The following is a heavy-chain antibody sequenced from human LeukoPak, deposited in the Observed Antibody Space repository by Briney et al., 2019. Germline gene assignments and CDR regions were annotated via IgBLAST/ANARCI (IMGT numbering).Heavy chain of an antibody. CDR1: GGSISSSSYY. CDR3: AVVTTTTFDY. CDR2: IYYSGST. Sequence: SETLSLTCTVSGGSISSSSYYWGWIRQPPGKGLEWIGSIYYSGSTYYNPSLRSRVTISVGTSKNQFSLKLSSVTASDTAVYYCAVVTTTTFDYWGQGTLVAVSS. D-gene: IGHD4-23*01. J-gene: IGHJ4*02. V-gene: IGHV4-39*01.